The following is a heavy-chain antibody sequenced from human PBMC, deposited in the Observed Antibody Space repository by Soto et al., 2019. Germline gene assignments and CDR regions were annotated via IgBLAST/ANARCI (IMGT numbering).Heavy chain of an antibody. CDR2: ISYDGSNK. Sequence: QVQLVESGGGVVQPGRSLRLSCAASGFTFSSYAMHWVRQAPGKGLEWVAVISYDGSNKYYADSVKGRFTISRDNSKNTLYLQMNSLRAEDTAVYYCARDVRDIVVVPAAMWRYYYYGMDVWGQGTTVTVSS. J-gene: IGHJ6*02. CDR1: GFTFSSYA. V-gene: IGHV3-30-3*01. CDR3: ARDVRDIVVVPAAMWRYYYYGMDV. D-gene: IGHD2-2*01.